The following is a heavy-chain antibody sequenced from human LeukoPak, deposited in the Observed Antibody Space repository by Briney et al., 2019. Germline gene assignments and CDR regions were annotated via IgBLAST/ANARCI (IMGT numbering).Heavy chain of an antibody. Sequence: GRSLRLSCAASGFTFSSYGMHWVRQAPGKGLEWVAVISYDGSNKYYADSVKGRFTISRDNSKNTLYLQMNSLRAEDTAVYYCAKDDDSYGLDYWGQGTLVTVSS. J-gene: IGHJ4*02. CDR2: ISYDGSNK. V-gene: IGHV3-30*18. D-gene: IGHD5-18*01. CDR1: GFTFSSYG. CDR3: AKDDDSYGLDY.